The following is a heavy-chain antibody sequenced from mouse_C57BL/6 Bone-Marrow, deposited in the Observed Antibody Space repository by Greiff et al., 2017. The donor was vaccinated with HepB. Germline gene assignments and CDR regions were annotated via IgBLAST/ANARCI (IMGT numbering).Heavy chain of an antibody. V-gene: IGHV1-63*01. J-gene: IGHJ2*01. CDR1: GYTFTNYW. D-gene: IGHD3-3*01. Sequence: QVQLKESGAELVRPGTSVKMSCKASGYTFTNYWIGWAKQRPGHGLEWIGDIYPGGGYTNYNEKFKGKATLTADKSSSTAYMQFSSLTSEDSAIYYCARPGTEGYYFDYWGQGTTLTVSS. CDR3: ARPGTEGYYFDY. CDR2: IYPGGGYT.